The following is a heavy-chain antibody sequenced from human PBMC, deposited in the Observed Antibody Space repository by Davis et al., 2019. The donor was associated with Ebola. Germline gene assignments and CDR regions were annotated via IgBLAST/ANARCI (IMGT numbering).Heavy chain of an antibody. CDR2: IYYCGST. Sequence: MPSETLSLTCTLSGGSISPYYWSWIRQHPGKGLEWIGYIYYCGSTKYNLSLKGRVAISVDTSKNQFSLKLSSVTAADTAVYYCARSYGAAPFDYWGQGTLVTVSS. J-gene: IGHJ4*02. CDR1: GGSISPYY. V-gene: IGHV4-59*08. CDR3: ARSYGAAPFDY. D-gene: IGHD4/OR15-4a*01.